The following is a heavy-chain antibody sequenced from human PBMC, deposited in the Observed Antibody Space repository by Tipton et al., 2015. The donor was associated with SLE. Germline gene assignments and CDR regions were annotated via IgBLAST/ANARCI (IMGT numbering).Heavy chain of an antibody. CDR1: GDSISSGSYF. CDR3: ARWTARWLRFVPLFDY. J-gene: IGHJ4*02. D-gene: IGHD5-12*01. CDR2: IYTSGST. Sequence: TLSLTCTVSGDSISSGSYFWGWIRQPAGKGLEWIGQIYTSGSTNYNPSLNSRVTLSVDTSKTQFSLKLTSVNAADTAVYFCARWTARWLRFVPLFDYWGQGILVTVSS. V-gene: IGHV4-61*09.